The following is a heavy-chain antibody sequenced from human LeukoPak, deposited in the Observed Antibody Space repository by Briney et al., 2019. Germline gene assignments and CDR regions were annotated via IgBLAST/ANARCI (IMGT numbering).Heavy chain of an antibody. CDR1: GGSISSYY. J-gene: IGHJ4*02. CDR2: IYDSGST. CDR3: ARAGYGDSDFDY. Sequence: PSETLSLTCTVSGGSISSYYWSWIRQPPGKGLEWIGYIYDSGSTNYNPSLKSRVTISVDTSKNQFSLKLNSVTAADTAVYYCARAGYGDSDFDYWGQGTLVTVSS. V-gene: IGHV4-59*08. D-gene: IGHD4-17*01.